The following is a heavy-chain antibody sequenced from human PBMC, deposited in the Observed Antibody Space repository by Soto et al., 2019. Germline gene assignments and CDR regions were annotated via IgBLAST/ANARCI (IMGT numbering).Heavy chain of an antibody. J-gene: IGHJ6*04. Sequence: QVQLVQSGAEVKEPGSSVRVSCKASGGTFDNFIMNWVRQTPGRGLEWMGGIVPMLGTPTYAEKFKGRVTISATGSTSTMNMEVTSLRSDDTAIYSCSRNATYSSSLSQCSGMDVWDEGTTVTVSS. V-gene: IGHV1-69*01. CDR2: IVPMLGTP. D-gene: IGHD1-26*01. CDR3: SRNATYSSSLSQCSGMDV. CDR1: GGTFDNFI.